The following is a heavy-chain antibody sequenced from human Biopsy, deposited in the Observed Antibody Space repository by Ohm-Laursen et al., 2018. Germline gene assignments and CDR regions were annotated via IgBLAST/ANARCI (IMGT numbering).Heavy chain of an antibody. J-gene: IGHJ4*02. D-gene: IGHD3-16*01. V-gene: IGHV3-15*01. CDR1: GFPFSKAW. Sequence: GSLRLSCAASGFPFSKAWMNWVRQAPGKGLEWVSRIKSESDGGTTDYAGPVTGRFTISRDDSKNTLYVQMNSLKTEDTAVYYCSTMATFWGQGTLVTVSS. CDR3: STMATF. CDR2: IKSESDGGTT.